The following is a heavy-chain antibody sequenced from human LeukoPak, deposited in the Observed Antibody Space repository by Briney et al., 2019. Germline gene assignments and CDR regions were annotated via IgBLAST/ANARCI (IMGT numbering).Heavy chain of an antibody. CDR2: IYYSGST. CDR3: ARSNYYGSSIKP. D-gene: IGHD3-10*01. V-gene: IGHV4-31*03. CDR1: GGSISSGGYY. Sequence: PSETLSLTCTVSGGSISSGGYYWSWIRQHPGKGLEWIGYIYYSGSTYYNPSLKSRVTISVDTSKNQFSLKLSSVTAADTAVYYCARSNYYGSSIKPWGQGTLVTVSS. J-gene: IGHJ4*02.